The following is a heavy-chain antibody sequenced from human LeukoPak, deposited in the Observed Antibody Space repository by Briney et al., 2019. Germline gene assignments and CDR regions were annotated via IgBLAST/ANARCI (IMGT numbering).Heavy chain of an antibody. CDR3: TRPAFCGGDCYGIFDY. Sequence: PGGSLRLSYAASGFTFSGSAMHWVRQASGKGLEWVGRIRSKANSYATAYAASVKGRFTISRDDSKNTAYLQMNSLKTEDTAVYYCTRPAFCGGDCYGIFDYWGQGTLVTVSS. CDR2: IRSKANSYAT. D-gene: IGHD2-21*02. V-gene: IGHV3-73*01. J-gene: IGHJ4*02. CDR1: GFTFSGSA.